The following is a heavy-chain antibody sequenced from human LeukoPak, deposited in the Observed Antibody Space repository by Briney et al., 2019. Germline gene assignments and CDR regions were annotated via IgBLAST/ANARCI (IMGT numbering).Heavy chain of an antibody. D-gene: IGHD3-10*01. CDR2: ISGSGGST. Sequence: GGSLRLSCAASGFTISSDAMSWVRQAPGKGLEWVSAISGSGGSTYYADSVKGRFTMPRDNSKNTRYLQMNSRRAEDTAVYYCANDGAGSPHYYYYYMDVWGKGTTVTISS. CDR1: GFTISSDA. J-gene: IGHJ6*03. CDR3: ANDGAGSPHYYYYYMDV. V-gene: IGHV3-23*01.